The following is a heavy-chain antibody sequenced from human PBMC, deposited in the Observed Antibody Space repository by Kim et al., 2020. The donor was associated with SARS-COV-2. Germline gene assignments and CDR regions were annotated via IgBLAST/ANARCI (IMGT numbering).Heavy chain of an antibody. Sequence: YADAVKGRFTISRDNSKNTLYLQMSSLRAEDTAVYYCVKGDYGRYYGMDVWGQGTTVTVSS. J-gene: IGHJ6*02. CDR3: VKGDYGRYYGMDV. V-gene: IGHV3-64D*09. D-gene: IGHD4-17*01.